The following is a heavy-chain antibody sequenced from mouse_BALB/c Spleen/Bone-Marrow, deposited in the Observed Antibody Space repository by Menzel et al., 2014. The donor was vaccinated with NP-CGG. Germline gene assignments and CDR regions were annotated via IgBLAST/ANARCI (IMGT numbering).Heavy chain of an antibody. J-gene: IGHJ2*01. Sequence: EVKVVESGPGLVKPSQSLSLTCTVTGYSITSDYAWNWIRQFPGNKLEWMGYISYSGSTSYTPSLKSRISITRDTSKNHFLLQFKTVETEDTATYYSATGWWYFDYWGQGTTLTVSS. V-gene: IGHV3-2*02. CDR2: ISYSGST. CDR3: ATGWWYFDY. D-gene: IGHD1-1*02. CDR1: GYSITSDYA.